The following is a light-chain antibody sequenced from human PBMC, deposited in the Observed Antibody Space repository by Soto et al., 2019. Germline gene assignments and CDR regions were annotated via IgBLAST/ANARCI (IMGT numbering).Light chain of an antibody. CDR1: QTISDW. CDR3: QQYNTYPLT. V-gene: IGKV1-5*03. Sequence: DIQMTQSPSTLSASVGDRVTITCRASQTISDWLAWYQQKPGKAPKLLIYKASSLETGVPSRFSGSGSGTDFTLTISSLQPDDFATYYCQQYNTYPLTFGGGTKVDTK. J-gene: IGKJ4*01. CDR2: KAS.